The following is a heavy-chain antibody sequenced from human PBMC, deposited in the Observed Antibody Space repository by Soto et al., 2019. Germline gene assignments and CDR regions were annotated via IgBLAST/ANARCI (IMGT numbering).Heavy chain of an antibody. V-gene: IGHV3-43D*04. J-gene: IGHJ4*02. CDR3: ARDAGFGGSGYFGS. Sequence: VGSLRLSCATSGFTFDDYGTHWVRQAPGKGLEWVSLISWDGGSTYYADSVKGRFTISRHNSSLYLQMNTLRVEDTALYFCARDAGFGGSGYFGSWGQGTPVTVSS. CDR1: GFTFDDYG. CDR2: ISWDGGST. D-gene: IGHD1-26*01.